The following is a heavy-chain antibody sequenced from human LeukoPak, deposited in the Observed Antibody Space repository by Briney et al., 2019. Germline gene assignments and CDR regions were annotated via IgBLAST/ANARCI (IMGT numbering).Heavy chain of an antibody. CDR3: ARGRELRYFDWDYGMDV. Sequence: ASVKVSCKASGYTFTSYDINWARQATGQGLEWMGWMNPNSGNTGYAQKFQGRVTMTRNTSISTAYMELSSLRSEDTAVYYCARGRELRYFDWDYGMDVWGQGTTVTVSS. V-gene: IGHV1-8*01. J-gene: IGHJ6*02. CDR2: MNPNSGNT. CDR1: GYTFTSYD. D-gene: IGHD3-9*01.